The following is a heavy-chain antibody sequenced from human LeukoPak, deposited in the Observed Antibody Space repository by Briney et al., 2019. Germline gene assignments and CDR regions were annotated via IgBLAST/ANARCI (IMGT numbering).Heavy chain of an antibody. CDR1: GYTFTSYG. J-gene: IGHJ4*02. CDR2: ISAYNGNT. V-gene: IGHV1-18*01. Sequence: ASVKVSCKASGYTFTSYGISWVRQAPGQGLEWMGWISAYNGNTNYAQKLQGRVTMTTDTSTSTAYMELRSLRSDDTAVYYCARDSPKRYYDRSGSPRFDYWGQGTLVTVSS. D-gene: IGHD3-22*01. CDR3: ARDSPKRYYDRSGSPRFDY.